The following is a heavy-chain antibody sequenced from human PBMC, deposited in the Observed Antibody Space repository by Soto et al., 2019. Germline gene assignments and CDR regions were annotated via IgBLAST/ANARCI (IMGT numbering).Heavy chain of an antibody. V-gene: IGHV3-23*01. Sequence: EVQLLESGGGLVQPGGSLRLSCAASGFTFSSYAMTWVRQAPGKGLEWVSGISGTGVGTYSADSVKARFTISRDNSKSALYLQTNSLRAEDTAVYYCAKDRGNHIVGGTGFDYWGQGTLVTVSS. CDR2: ISGTGVGT. CDR3: AKDRGNHIVGGTGFDY. J-gene: IGHJ4*02. D-gene: IGHD1-26*01. CDR1: GFTFSSYA.